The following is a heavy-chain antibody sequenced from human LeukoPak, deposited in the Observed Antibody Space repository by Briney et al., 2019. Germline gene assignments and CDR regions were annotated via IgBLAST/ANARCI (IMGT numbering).Heavy chain of an antibody. CDR1: GFTFDDYA. CDR3: AKDIKRYSSSWYPVGY. V-gene: IGHV3-43D*03. CDR2: ISWDGGST. J-gene: IGHJ4*02. D-gene: IGHD6-13*01. Sequence: GGSLRLSCAASGFTFDDYAMHWVRQAPGKGLEWVSLISWDGGSTYYADSVKGRFTISRDNSKNSLYLQMNSLRAEDTALYYCAKDIKRYSSSWYPVGYWGQGTLVTVSS.